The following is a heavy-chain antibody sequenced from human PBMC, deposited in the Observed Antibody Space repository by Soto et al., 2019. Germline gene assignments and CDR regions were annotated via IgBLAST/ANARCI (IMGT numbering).Heavy chain of an antibody. D-gene: IGHD1-26*01. Sequence: GGSLRPSCSASGFTFSRSPMHWVRQAPGKGLESVSAISGDGYNIYYADSIKDRFTISRDNSKNTLYLQMSSLRVEDTAVYYCVKEEVGDYDYWGQGTLVTVSS. V-gene: IGHV3-64D*08. CDR2: ISGDGYNI. CDR1: GFTFSRSP. CDR3: VKEEVGDYDY. J-gene: IGHJ4*02.